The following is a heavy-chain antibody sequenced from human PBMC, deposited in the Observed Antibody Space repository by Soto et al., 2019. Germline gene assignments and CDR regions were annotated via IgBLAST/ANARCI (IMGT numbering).Heavy chain of an antibody. CDR2: IKQDGSEK. V-gene: IGHV3-7*01. D-gene: IGHD6-19*01. Sequence: LRLSCAASGFTFTTYWMSWVRQAPGKGLEWVANIKQDGSEKYYVDSVKGRFTISRDNAKNSLYLQMNSLRAEDTALYYCARVYPGSGWPYHYYGMDVWGQGTTVTVSS. CDR3: ARVYPGSGWPYHYYGMDV. CDR1: GFTFTTYW. J-gene: IGHJ6*02.